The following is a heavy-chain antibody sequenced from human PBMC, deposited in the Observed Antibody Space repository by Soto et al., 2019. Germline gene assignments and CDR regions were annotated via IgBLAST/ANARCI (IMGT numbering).Heavy chain of an antibody. V-gene: IGHV3-30*18. CDR2: ISFDGGNQ. CDR1: GFDFNTYG. J-gene: IGHJ5*02. D-gene: IGHD6-13*01. CDR3: AKDSSVTAAGSGGWFDP. Sequence: VQLVQSGGGVVQPGRSLRLSCAASGFDFNTYGLHWVRQAPGKGLEWVAGISFDGGNQYYADSVKGRFTISRDKYNKTIYLQMNSLGAEDTATYYCAKDSSVTAAGSGGWFDPWGQGTLVIVSS.